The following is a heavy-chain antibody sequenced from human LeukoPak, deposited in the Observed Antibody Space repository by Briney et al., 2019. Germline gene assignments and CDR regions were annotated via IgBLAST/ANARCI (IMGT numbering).Heavy chain of an antibody. D-gene: IGHD5-18*01. CDR2: IYYGGT. CDR3: ARGYSYGMDV. V-gene: IGHV4-30-4*02. CDR1: GGSISSGYYY. J-gene: IGHJ6*02. Sequence: SETLSLTCTVSGGSISSGYYYWSWIRQPPGKGLEYIGYIYYGGTYYNPSLKSRVTISVDTSKNQFSLKLSSVTAADTAVYYCARGYSYGMDVWGQGTTVTVSS.